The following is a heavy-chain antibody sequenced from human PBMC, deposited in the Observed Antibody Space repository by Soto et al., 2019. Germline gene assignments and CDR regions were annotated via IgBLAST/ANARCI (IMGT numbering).Heavy chain of an antibody. CDR1: GFTFSSYS. Sequence: GGSLRLSCAASGFTFSSYSMNWVRQAPGKGLEWVSSISSSSSYIYYADSVKGRFTISRDNAKNSLYLQMNSLRAEDTAVYYCARDQWNYAGYPLDYWGQGTLVTVSS. D-gene: IGHD1-7*01. J-gene: IGHJ4*02. CDR3: ARDQWNYAGYPLDY. V-gene: IGHV3-21*01. CDR2: ISSSSSYI.